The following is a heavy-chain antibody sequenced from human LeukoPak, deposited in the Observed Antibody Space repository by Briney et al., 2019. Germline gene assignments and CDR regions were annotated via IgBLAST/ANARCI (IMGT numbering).Heavy chain of an antibody. D-gene: IGHD3-9*01. CDR2: ISHSGDST. J-gene: IGHJ4*02. CDR1: GFTFGTYA. CDR3: ATDQRYAFDY. Sequence: GGSLRLSCAASGFTFGTYALTWVRQAPGKGLEGVSAISHSGDSTYYADFVKGRFTISRDDGKNTLYLHMNSLRDDDTAVYYCATDQRYAFDYWGQGILVTVSS. V-gene: IGHV3-23*01.